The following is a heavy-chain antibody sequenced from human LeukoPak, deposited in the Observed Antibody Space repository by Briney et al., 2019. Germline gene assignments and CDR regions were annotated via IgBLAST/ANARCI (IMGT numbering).Heavy chain of an antibody. CDR1: GGSISSSSYY. J-gene: IGHJ6*03. D-gene: IGHD6-19*01. V-gene: IGHV4-39*01. CDR3: ARIIIAVAGTYYYYYMDV. Sequence: PSETLSLTCTVSGGSISSSSYYWGWIRQPPGKGLEWIGSIYYSGSTYYNPSLKSRVTISVDTSKNQFSLKLSSVTAADTAVYYCARIIIAVAGTYYYYYMDVWGKGTTVTISS. CDR2: IYYSGST.